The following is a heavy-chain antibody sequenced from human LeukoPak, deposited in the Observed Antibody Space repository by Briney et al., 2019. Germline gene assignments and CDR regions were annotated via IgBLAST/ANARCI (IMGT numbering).Heavy chain of an antibody. J-gene: IGHJ4*02. CDR3: ARVPGYYGSGSYSWKIDY. Sequence: ASVKVSCKASGYTFTSYGISWVRQAPGQGLEWMGWISAYNGNTNYAQKLQGRVTMTTDTSTSTAYMELRSLRSDDTAVYYCARVPGYYGSGSYSWKIDYWGQGTLVTVSS. V-gene: IGHV1-18*01. D-gene: IGHD3-10*01. CDR2: ISAYNGNT. CDR1: GYTFTSYG.